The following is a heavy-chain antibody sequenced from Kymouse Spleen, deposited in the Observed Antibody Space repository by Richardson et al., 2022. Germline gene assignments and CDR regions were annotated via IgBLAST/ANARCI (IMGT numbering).Heavy chain of an antibody. V-gene: IGHV4-34*01. CDR3: ARAGTTYYYYGMDV. CDR1: GGSFSGYY. CDR2: INHSGST. D-gene: IGHD1-7*01. J-gene: IGHJ6*02. Sequence: QVQLQQWGAGLLKPSETLSLTCAVYGGSFSGYYWSWIRQPPGKGLEWIGEINHSGSTNYNPSLKSRVTISVDTSKNQFSLKLSSVTAADTAVYYCARAGTTYYYYGMDVWGQGTTVTVSS.